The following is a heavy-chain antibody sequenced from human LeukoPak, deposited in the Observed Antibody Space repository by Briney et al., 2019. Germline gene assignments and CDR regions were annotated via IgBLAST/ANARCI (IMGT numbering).Heavy chain of an antibody. J-gene: IGHJ4*02. D-gene: IGHD2-2*02. CDR1: GFTFSSYA. CDR2: ISGSGGST. Sequence: GGSLRLSCAASGFTFSSYAMSWVRQAPGKGLEWVSAISGSGGSTYYADSVKGRFTISRDNSKNTLYLQMNRLRAEDTAVYYCAKDLIFCSSTSCYTGDYWGQGTLVTVSS. V-gene: IGHV3-23*01. CDR3: AKDLIFCSSTSCYTGDY.